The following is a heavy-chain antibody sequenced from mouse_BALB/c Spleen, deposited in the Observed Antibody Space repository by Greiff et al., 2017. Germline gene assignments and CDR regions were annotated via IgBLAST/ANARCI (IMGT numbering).Heavy chain of an antibody. V-gene: IGHV1-62-2*01. J-gene: IGHJ4*01. D-gene: IGHD4-1*01. CDR3: ARHARTGTWGSYYAMDY. Sequence: QVQLQQSGAGLVKPGASVKLSCKASGYTFTEYIIHWVKQRSGQGLEWIGWFYPGSGSIKYNEKFKDKATLTADKSSSTVYMELSRLTSEDSAVYFCARHARTGTWGSYYAMDYWGQGTSVTVSS. CDR2: FYPGSGSI. CDR1: GYTFTEYI.